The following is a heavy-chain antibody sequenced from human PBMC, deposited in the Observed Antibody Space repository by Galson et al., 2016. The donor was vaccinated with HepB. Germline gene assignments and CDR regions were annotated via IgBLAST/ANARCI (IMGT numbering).Heavy chain of an antibody. D-gene: IGHD3-10*01. CDR1: GFTFSHYA. Sequence: SLRLSCAASGFTFSHYAMAWVRQAPGKGLVWVSRINIDGNSITYADSVKGRFAISRDNAKNTVHLQMNSLRAEDTAVYYCTRDYYGSLDHWGQGTLVTVSS. CDR2: INIDGNSI. V-gene: IGHV3-74*01. J-gene: IGHJ4*02. CDR3: TRDYYGSLDH.